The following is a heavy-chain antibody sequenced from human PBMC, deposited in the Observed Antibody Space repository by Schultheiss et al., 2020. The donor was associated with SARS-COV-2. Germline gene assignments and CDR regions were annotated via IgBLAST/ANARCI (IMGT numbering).Heavy chain of an antibody. CDR2: VSYDGSKK. V-gene: IGHV3-30*03. CDR1: GFTFSNAW. CDR3: ARSGAQGVTDN. J-gene: IGHJ4*02. Sequence: GESLKISCAASGFTFSNAWMSWVRQAPGKGLEWVAVVSYDGSKKYYADSVKGRFTISRDNSKKTLYLQMSSLRAEDTAVYYCARSGAQGVTDNWGQGTLVTVSS. D-gene: IGHD1-14*01.